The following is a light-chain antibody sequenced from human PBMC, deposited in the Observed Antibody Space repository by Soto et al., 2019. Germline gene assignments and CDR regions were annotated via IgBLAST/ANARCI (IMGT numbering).Light chain of an antibody. V-gene: IGKV3-15*01. Sequence: EIVMTQSPATLSVSPGERATLSCRASQSVSSNLAWYQQKPGQAPRLFIYRASTRATGIPARFSGSGSGTEFTLTISSLQSEDFAVYYCQQYNNWPRTFGQGTKVEIK. CDR2: RAS. CDR3: QQYNNWPRT. CDR1: QSVSSN. J-gene: IGKJ1*01.